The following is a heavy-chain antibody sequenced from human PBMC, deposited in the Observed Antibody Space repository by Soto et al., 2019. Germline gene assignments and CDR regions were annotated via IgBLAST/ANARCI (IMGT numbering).Heavy chain of an antibody. CDR3: AKKRTGSWSMGCFDA. Sequence: EVQLLESGGGLVQPGGSLRLSCAASGFTFNSHAMNWVRQAPGKGLEWLSAISGSASDIYYADSVKGRFTISRDSSTNTVFLLMNSLRSEDTALYYCAKKRTGSWSMGCFDAWGQGTLVTVSS. CDR2: ISGSASDI. V-gene: IGHV3-23*01. J-gene: IGHJ4*02. D-gene: IGHD2-2*01. CDR1: GFTFNSHA.